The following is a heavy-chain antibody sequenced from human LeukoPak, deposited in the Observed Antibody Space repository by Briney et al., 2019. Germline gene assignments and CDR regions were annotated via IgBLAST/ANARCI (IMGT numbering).Heavy chain of an antibody. CDR1: GFTFSSYS. CDR3: TRTCGSGSYSPY. V-gene: IGHV3-21*01. J-gene: IGHJ4*02. D-gene: IGHD3-10*01. Sequence: PGGSLRLSCAASGFTFSSYSMDWVRQAPGKGLEWVSSITSSSTYIYYADSVKGRFTVSRDNAKNSLYLQMNSLRAEDTALYYCTRTCGSGSYSPYWGQGTLVTVSS. CDR2: ITSSSTYI.